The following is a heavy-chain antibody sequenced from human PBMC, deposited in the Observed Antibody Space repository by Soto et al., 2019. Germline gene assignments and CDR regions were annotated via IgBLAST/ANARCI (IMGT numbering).Heavy chain of an antibody. CDR3: VRDKSPYSSGWHNRHFDY. CDR1: GFTFSSYA. Sequence: QVQLVESGGGVVQPGRSLRLSCAASGFTFSSYAMHWVRQAPGKGLEWVAVISYDGSNKYYADSVKGRFTISRDNSYTGXLQMNSLRAEDTAVYYCVRDKSPYSSGWHNRHFDYWGQGTLVTVSS. D-gene: IGHD6-19*01. V-gene: IGHV3-30-3*01. CDR2: ISYDGSNK. J-gene: IGHJ4*02.